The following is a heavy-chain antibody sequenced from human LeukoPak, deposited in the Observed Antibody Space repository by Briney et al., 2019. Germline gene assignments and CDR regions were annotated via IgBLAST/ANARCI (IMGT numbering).Heavy chain of an antibody. V-gene: IGHV3-23*01. J-gene: IGHJ4*02. CDR2: ISGSGSST. D-gene: IGHD2/OR15-2a*01. Sequence: PGGSLRLSCAASGFTFMNYAMNWVRQAPGKGLEWVSRISGSGSSTNYADSVKGRFTISIDNSKNTLYLQMTSLRAEDTAIYYCAKDSNTPGYFDYWGQGIPVTVSS. CDR1: GFTFMNYA. CDR3: AKDSNTPGYFDY.